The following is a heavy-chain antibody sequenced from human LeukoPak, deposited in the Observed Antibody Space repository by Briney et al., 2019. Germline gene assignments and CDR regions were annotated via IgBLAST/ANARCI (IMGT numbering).Heavy chain of an antibody. D-gene: IGHD6-13*01. V-gene: IGHV1-8*01. J-gene: IGHJ4*01. CDR1: GYTFASHD. CDR3: ARGGTAAETSGFDH. CDR2: LRTDNDDA. Sequence: ASVKVSCKASGYTFASHDIIWVRQATGQGLEYMGWLRTDNDDAGYAEKFQGRVNLTRDTSTSTAYVELNSLTFDDTAVYYCARGGTAAETSGFDHWGRGTQVTVSA.